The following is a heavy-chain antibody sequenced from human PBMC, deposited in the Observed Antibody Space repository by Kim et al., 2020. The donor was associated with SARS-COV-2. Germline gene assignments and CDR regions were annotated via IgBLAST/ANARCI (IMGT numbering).Heavy chain of an antibody. D-gene: IGHD2-15*01. CDR2: IKQDGSEK. CDR1: GFTFSSYW. J-gene: IGHJ3*02. Sequence: GGSLRLSCAASGFTFSSYWMSLVRQAPGKGLEWVANIKQDGSEKYYVDSVKGRFTISRDNAKNSLYLQMNSLRAEDTAVYYCARHHSYCSGGSCYSAGAFDIWGQGTMVTVSS. V-gene: IGHV3-7*03. CDR3: ARHHSYCSGGSCYSAGAFDI.